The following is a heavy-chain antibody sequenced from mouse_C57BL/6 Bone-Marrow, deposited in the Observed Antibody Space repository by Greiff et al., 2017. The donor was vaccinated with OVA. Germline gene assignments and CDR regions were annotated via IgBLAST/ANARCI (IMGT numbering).Heavy chain of an antibody. Sequence: EVQVVESGPGLVKPSQSLSLTCSVTGYSITSGYYWNWLRQFPGNKLEWMGYISYDGSNKYNPSLKNRISITRDPSKNQFFLKLNSVTTEDTATYYCASRRDYCDYWGQGTTLTVSS. CDR3: ASRRDYCDY. V-gene: IGHV3-6*01. CDR1: GYSITSGYY. J-gene: IGHJ2*01. CDR2: ISYDGSN.